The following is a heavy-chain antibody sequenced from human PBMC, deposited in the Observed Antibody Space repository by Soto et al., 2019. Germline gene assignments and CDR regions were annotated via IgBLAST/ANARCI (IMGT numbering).Heavy chain of an antibody. CDR1: GGSISSGGYY. V-gene: IGHV4-31*03. Sequence: QVQLQESGPGLVKPSQTLSLTCTVSGGSISSGGYYWSWIRQHPGKGLEWIGYIYYSGSTYYNPSLKCRVTLSVDTSKNQFYLQLSSVTAADTGVYYCGSYRGYSYGYGDYWGQGTLVTVSS. J-gene: IGHJ4*02. CDR3: GSYRGYSYGYGDY. D-gene: IGHD5-18*01. CDR2: IYYSGST.